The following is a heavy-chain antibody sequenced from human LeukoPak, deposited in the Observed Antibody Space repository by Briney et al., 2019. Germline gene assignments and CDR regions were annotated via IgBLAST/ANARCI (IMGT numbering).Heavy chain of an antibody. CDR3: ARGRRYTDYAFDN. V-gene: IGHV3-74*03. J-gene: IGHJ4*02. Sequence: GGSLRLSCAASGFTFNTYWIHWVRQAPGKGLVWVSRINSDGSSTTFADSVKGRFTISRDNAKNTLYLQMTSLRAEDTAVYYCARGRRYTDYAFDNWGQGTLVTVSS. CDR2: INSDGSST. D-gene: IGHD5-12*01. CDR1: GFTFNTYW.